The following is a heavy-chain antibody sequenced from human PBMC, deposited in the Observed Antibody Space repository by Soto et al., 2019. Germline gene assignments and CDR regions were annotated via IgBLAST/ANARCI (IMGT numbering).Heavy chain of an antibody. J-gene: IGHJ6*04. CDR3: ARGEDFDYHYGVHV. V-gene: IGHV1-69*06. CDR1: GGTFSNHA. CDR2: IVPMFGTS. Sequence: GSSVKVSCKASGGTFSNHAISWVRQAPGQGLEWMGGIVPMFGTSNYAQKFQGRVTTTADKSTNTAYMELSSLTSEDTAVYYCARGEDFDYHYGVHVWVKRTWVTVAS. D-gene: IGHD3-10*01.